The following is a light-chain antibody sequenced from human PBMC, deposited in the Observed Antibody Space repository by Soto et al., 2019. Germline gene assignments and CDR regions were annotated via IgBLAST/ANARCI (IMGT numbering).Light chain of an antibody. J-gene: IGKJ1*01. CDR2: WAS. V-gene: IGKV4-1*01. CDR1: QGVLNTPNIKNN. Sequence: DIVMTQFPDSLPFFLGERPTINGKSGQGVLNTPNIKNNLACYKQKPGQLPKLPIYWASTRESGVPDRFSGSGSGTDFTLTISSLQAEDVAVYYCQQYYSSRSFGQGTKVEIK. CDR3: QQYYSSRS.